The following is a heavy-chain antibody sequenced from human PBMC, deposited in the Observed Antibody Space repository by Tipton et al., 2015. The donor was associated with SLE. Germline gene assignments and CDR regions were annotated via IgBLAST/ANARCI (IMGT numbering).Heavy chain of an antibody. CDR2: INQDGSEK. CDR1: GFTFSTYS. V-gene: IGHV3-7*01. J-gene: IGHJ4*02. Sequence: SLRLSCAASGFTFSTYSMNWVRQAPGKGLEWVANINQDGSEKYYVDSVKGRFTISRDNAKNSLYLQMNSLRAEDTAVYYCARDSWSLFDYWGQGTLVTVSS. D-gene: IGHD6-13*01. CDR3: ARDSWSLFDY.